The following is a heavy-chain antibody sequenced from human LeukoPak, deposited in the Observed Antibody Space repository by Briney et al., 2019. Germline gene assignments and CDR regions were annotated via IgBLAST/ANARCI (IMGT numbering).Heavy chain of an antibody. V-gene: IGHV3-23*01. CDR1: GFTFRNYA. CDR3: ARNAADCTTSACYDS. Sequence: GGSPRLSCAASGFTFRNYAMTWVRQAPGKGLEWVSVVTGNGDTTYYADSLKGRFAISRDNSRNTQYLQMNSLRAEDTAVYHCARNAADCTTSACYDSWGQGTLVTVSS. J-gene: IGHJ4*02. D-gene: IGHD2-8*01. CDR2: VTGNGDTT.